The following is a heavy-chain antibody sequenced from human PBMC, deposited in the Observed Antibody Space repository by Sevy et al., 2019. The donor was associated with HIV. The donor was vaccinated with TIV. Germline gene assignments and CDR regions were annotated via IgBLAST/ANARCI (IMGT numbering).Heavy chain of an antibody. CDR1: GFNFRNFW. D-gene: IGHD1-26*01. V-gene: IGHV3-7*03. Sequence: GGSLRLSCVASGFNFRNFWMSWVRQAPGKGLECVADIKQDGSEAYYVDSVKGQFTISRDNAKNSLYLQMNSLRDEDTAMYFCVRDKEVGASILDAWGQGTPVTVSS. CDR3: VRDKEVGASILDA. CDR2: IKQDGSEA. J-gene: IGHJ5*02.